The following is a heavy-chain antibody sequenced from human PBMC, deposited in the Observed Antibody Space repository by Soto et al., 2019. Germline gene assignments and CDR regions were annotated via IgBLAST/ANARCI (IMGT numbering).Heavy chain of an antibody. V-gene: IGHV4-31*03. Sequence: SETLSLTCTVSGGSISSGGYYWSWIRQHPGKGLEWIGYIYYSGSTYYNTSLKSRVTISVDTSKNQFSLKLSSVTAADTAVYYCARVMDCSGGSCYAIGVIDPWGQGTLVTVSS. D-gene: IGHD2-15*01. J-gene: IGHJ5*02. CDR2: IYYSGST. CDR1: GGSISSGGYY. CDR3: ARVMDCSGGSCYAIGVIDP.